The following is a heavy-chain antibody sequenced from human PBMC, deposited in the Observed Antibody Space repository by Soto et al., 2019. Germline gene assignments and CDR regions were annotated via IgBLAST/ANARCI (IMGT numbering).Heavy chain of an antibody. CDR2: INHSGST. J-gene: IGHJ4*02. CDR1: GGTCSGYA. CDR3: ARSRYMATVY. V-gene: IGHV4-34*08. Sequence: SAPLSLTCAVHGGTCSGYAGSWIRQPPGKGLEWIGEINHSGSTNYNPSLKSRVSISVDTAKKQFSLRLSSVTAADTAVYYCARSRYMATVYWGRRTLVPGSS. D-gene: IGHD1-1*01.